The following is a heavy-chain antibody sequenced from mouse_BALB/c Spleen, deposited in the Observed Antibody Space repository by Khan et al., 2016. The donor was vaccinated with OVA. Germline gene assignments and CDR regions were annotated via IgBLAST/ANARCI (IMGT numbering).Heavy chain of an antibody. CDR3: ARGTFDY. CDR1: GYSFTSYY. V-gene: IGHV1S135*01. Sequence: EVQLKQSGPELMRPGSSVNISCKASGYSFTSYYIHWVKQSHGKSLEWIGYIDPFNGGTDYNQKFKGKATLTVDKSSNTAYMHLSSLTSEDSAVYYCARGTFDYWGQGTLVTVS. CDR2: IDPFNGGT. D-gene: IGHD3-3*01. J-gene: IGHJ3*01.